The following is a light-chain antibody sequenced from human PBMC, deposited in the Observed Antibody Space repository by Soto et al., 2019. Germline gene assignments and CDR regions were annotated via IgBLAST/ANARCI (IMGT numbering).Light chain of an antibody. CDR3: QAGGTGIRV. CDR2: LNSDGSH. Sequence: QPVLTQSPSASASLGASVKLTCTRSSGHSSDAIAWHKKQPEKGTRYLMRLNSDGSHSKGDVIPDRFSGSSAGAERYLTISSLQSEDDACYYCQAGGTGIRVFGTGTQLPVL. CDR1: SGHSSDA. V-gene: IGLV4-69*01. J-gene: IGLJ1*01.